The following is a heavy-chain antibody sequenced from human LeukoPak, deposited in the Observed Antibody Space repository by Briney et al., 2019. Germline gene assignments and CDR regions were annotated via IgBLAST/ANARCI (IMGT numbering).Heavy chain of an antibody. J-gene: IGHJ4*02. CDR3: ARVYGYYDSRGFDY. CDR1: GYTFNGYY. CDR2: INPNSGNT. V-gene: IGHV1-2*02. D-gene: IGHD3-22*01. Sequence: GASVKVSCKASGYTFNGYYMHWVRQAPGQGLEWMGWINPNSGNTNYAQKFQGRVTMTRDTSISTAYMELSRLRSDDTAVYYCARVYGYYDSRGFDYWGQGTLVTVSS.